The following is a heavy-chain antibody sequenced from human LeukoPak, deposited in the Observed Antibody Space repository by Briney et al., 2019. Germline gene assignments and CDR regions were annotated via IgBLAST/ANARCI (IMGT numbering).Heavy chain of an antibody. V-gene: IGHV3-30*01. CDR1: GFTFSSYA. J-gene: IGHJ4*02. CDR3: ARDSTYYYGSGSSGPHYFDY. Sequence: GRSLRLSCAASGFTFSSYAMHWVRQAPGKGLEWVALISYDGGNTYYADSVKGRFTISRDNSKNTLDLQLNSLRVEETAVYYCARDSTYYYGSGSSGPHYFDYWGQGTLVTVSS. D-gene: IGHD3-10*01. CDR2: ISYDGGNT.